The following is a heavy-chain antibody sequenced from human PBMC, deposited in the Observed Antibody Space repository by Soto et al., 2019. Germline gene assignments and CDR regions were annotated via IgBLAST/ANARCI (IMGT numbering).Heavy chain of an antibody. CDR2: INIGSGNT. CDR1: GYAFSSYP. J-gene: IGHJ6*02. CDR3: ARDGGDCGYRLIYYYYIGMDV. D-gene: IGHD2-21*02. V-gene: IGHV1-3*04. Sequence: ASVKDSCKASGYAFSSYPMHWPRQAPGQRLEWMGWINIGSGNTEYSQNFQDRITITRDTSASTVYMELSSLRSEDTAVYYCARDGGDCGYRLIYYYYIGMDVWGQGTTVTVSS.